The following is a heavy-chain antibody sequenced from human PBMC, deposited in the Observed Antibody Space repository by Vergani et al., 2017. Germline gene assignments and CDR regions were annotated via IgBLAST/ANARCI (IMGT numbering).Heavy chain of an antibody. D-gene: IGHD2/OR15-2a*01. Sequence: EVQLVESGGGLVQPGRSLRLSCAASGFTFDDYAMHWVRQAPGKGLEWVSGISWNSGSTGYADSVKGRFTISRDNAKNSLYLQMNSLRAEDTALYYCAKDISNSGTGDAFDIWGQGTMVTVSS. J-gene: IGHJ3*02. CDR3: AKDISNSGTGDAFDI. CDR2: ISWNSGST. CDR1: GFTFDDYA. V-gene: IGHV3-9*01.